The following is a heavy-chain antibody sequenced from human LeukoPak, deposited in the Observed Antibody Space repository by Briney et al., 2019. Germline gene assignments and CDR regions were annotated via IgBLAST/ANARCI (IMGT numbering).Heavy chain of an antibody. CDR3: ARDQGAAAGLDAFDI. CDR2: IRYDGSNK. Sequence: GGSLRLSCAASGFTFSSYGMHWVRQAPGKGLEWVAFIRYDGSNKYYADSVKGRFTISRDNSKNTLYLQMNSLRAEDTAVYYCARDQGAAAGLDAFDIWGQGTMVTVSS. CDR1: GFTFSSYG. J-gene: IGHJ3*02. D-gene: IGHD6-13*01. V-gene: IGHV3-30*02.